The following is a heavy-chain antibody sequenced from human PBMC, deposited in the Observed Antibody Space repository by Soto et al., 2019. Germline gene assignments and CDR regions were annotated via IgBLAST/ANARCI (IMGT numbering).Heavy chain of an antibody. CDR3: ARDSEHGELSLSYYYYGMDV. Sequence: GGSLRLSCAASGFTFSSYSMNWVRQAPGKGLEWVSSISSSSSYIYYADSVKGRFTISRDNAKNSLYLQMNSLRAEDTAVYYCARDSEHGELSLSYYYYGMDVWGQGTTVTVSS. V-gene: IGHV3-21*01. CDR1: GFTFSSYS. CDR2: ISSSSSYI. J-gene: IGHJ6*02. D-gene: IGHD3-16*02.